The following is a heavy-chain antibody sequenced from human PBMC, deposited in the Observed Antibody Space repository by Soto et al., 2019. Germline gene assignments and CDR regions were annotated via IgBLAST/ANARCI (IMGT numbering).Heavy chain of an antibody. CDR2: IDPSDSYT. CDR3: ARQTIFGVVIIPHYYYYGMDV. Sequence: GESLKISCKGSGYSFTSYWISWVRQMPGKGLEWMGRIDPSDSYTNYSPSFQGHVTISADKSISTAYLQWSSLKASDTAMYYCARQTIFGVVIIPHYYYYGMDVWGQGTTVTAP. CDR1: GYSFTSYW. V-gene: IGHV5-10-1*01. D-gene: IGHD3-3*01. J-gene: IGHJ6*02.